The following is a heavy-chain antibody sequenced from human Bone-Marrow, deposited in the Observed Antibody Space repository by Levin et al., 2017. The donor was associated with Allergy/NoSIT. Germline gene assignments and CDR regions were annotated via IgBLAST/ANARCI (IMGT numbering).Heavy chain of an antibody. V-gene: IGHV1-69*06. J-gene: IGHJ4*02. CDR2: IMPMFGTA. Sequence: SVKVSCKASGGSSSYAITWVRQAPGQGLEWLGGIMPMFGTADYAQKFQDRVTITADTSTSTAYMELRSLRSDDTAIYYCVRGLGQSSLGFDYWGQGTLVTVSS. CDR3: VRGLGQSSLGFDY. D-gene: IGHD2-2*01. CDR1: GGSSSYA.